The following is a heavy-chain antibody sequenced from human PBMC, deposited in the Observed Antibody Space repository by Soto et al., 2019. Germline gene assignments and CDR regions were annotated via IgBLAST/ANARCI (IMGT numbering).Heavy chain of an antibody. Sequence: SETLSLTCAVSGGSISIGAYSLSWIRQPPGKGLEWIGYIYHSGSTYYNPSLKSRVTISLERSKNQFSLKLTSVTAADTAVYYCASGPGGGLHGMDVWGQGTTVTVSS. D-gene: IGHD3-16*01. CDR2: IYHSGST. V-gene: IGHV4-30-2*01. CDR3: ASGPGGGLHGMDV. J-gene: IGHJ6*02. CDR1: GGSISIGAYS.